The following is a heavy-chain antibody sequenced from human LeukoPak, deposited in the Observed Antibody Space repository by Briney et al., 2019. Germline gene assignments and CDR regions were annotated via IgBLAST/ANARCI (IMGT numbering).Heavy chain of an antibody. CDR3: ARDSSGWPLGY. D-gene: IGHD6-19*01. CDR2: IYYSGST. CDR1: GGSISSYY. V-gene: IGHV4-59*01. Sequence: PSETLSLTCTVSGGSISSYYWSWIRQPPGKGLEWIGYIYYSGSTNHNPSLKSRVTISVDTSKNQFSLKLSSVTAADTAVYYCARDSSGWPLGYWGQGTLVTVSS. J-gene: IGHJ4*02.